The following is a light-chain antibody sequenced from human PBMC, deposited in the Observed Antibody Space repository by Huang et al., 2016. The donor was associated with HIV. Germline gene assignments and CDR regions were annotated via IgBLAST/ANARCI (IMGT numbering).Light chain of an antibody. CDR2: GAS. V-gene: IGKV1-9*01. CDR3: QQLHDYPVT. CDR1: QDISNS. J-gene: IGKJ5*01. Sequence: IQLTQSPSSLSASVGDRVIITCRASQDISNSLAWYQQKPGKAPKALIFGASTLQSGVSSRFSGSASGTYFTLTINGLQPEDFATYYCQQLHDYPVTFGQGTRLDIE.